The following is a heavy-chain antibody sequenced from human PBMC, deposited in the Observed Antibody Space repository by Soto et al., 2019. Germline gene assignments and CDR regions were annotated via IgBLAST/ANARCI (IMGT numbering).Heavy chain of an antibody. V-gene: IGHV4-39*01. CDR1: CGPIISSSYY. Sequence: SETLSLTCTFSCGPIISSSYYWGWIRQPPGKGLEWIGSIYYSGSTYYNPSLKSRVTISVDTSKNQFSLKLSSVTAADTAVYYCARLNCSGGSCYLVYYYGMDVWGQGTTVTVS. J-gene: IGHJ6*02. CDR2: IYYSGST. CDR3: ARLNCSGGSCYLVYYYGMDV. D-gene: IGHD2-15*01.